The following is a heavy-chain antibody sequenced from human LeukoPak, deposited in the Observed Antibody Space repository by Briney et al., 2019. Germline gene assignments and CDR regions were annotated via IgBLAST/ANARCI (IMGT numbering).Heavy chain of an antibody. CDR2: IKQDGSEK. CDR1: GFTFSNHW. D-gene: IGHD3-10*01. J-gene: IGHJ4*02. Sequence: GGSLRLSCEASGFTFSNHWMGWVRQAPRKGLEWVANIKQDGSEKYYVDSVTGRFTISRDNAKSSLYLQMNSLGAEDSAVYFCARWATSYDFWGQGTLVTVSS. CDR3: ARWATSYDF. V-gene: IGHV3-7*01.